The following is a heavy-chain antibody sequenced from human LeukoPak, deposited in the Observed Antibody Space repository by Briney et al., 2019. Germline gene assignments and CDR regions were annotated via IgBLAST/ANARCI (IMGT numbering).Heavy chain of an antibody. V-gene: IGHV4-4*07. D-gene: IGHD3-9*01. CDR2: IYTSGST. CDR3: ARGGDILTGYDFDI. J-gene: IGHJ3*02. CDR1: GGSISSYY. Sequence: SETLSLTCTVSGGSISSYYWSWIRQPAGKGLEWIGRIYTSGSTNYNPSLKSRVTMSVDTSKNQFSLKLSSVTAADTAVYYCARGGDILTGYDFDIWGQGTKVTVSS.